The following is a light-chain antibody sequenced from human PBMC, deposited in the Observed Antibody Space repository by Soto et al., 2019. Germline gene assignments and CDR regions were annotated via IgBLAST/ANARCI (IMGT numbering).Light chain of an antibody. CDR2: LCS. J-gene: IGKJ1*01. CDR3: IQALLSCT. CDR1: QSLLHSNGYNY. Sequence: DIVMPQSPLSLPVTPGEPASISRRSSQSLLHSNGYNYLDWYLQKPGQSPQLLIYLCSTRASGVPDRFSGSGAGTDFTLKISRVEAEDVGVYYCIQALLSCTFGNGTKVEI. V-gene: IGKV2-28*01.